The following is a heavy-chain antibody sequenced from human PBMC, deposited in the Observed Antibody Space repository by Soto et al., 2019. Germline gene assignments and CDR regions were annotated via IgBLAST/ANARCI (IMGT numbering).Heavy chain of an antibody. D-gene: IGHD4-17*01. CDR3: ARDPTPDYGDYNTRDY. CDR2: INPSGGST. V-gene: IGHV1-46*03. CDR1: GYTFTSYY. Sequence: ASVKVSCKASGYTFTSYYMHWVRQAPGQGLEWMGIINPSGGSTSYAQKFQGRVTMTRDTSTSTVYMELSSLRSEDTAVYYCARDPTPDYGDYNTRDYWGQGTLVTVS. J-gene: IGHJ4*02.